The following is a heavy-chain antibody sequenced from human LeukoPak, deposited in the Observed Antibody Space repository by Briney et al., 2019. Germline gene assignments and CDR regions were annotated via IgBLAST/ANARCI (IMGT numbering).Heavy chain of an antibody. V-gene: IGHV4-30-4*07. D-gene: IGHD3-10*01. J-gene: IGHJ6*03. CDR1: GGSISSGGYS. CDR2: IYYSGST. CDR3: ARVRESFMVRGVKHYYYYMDV. Sequence: PSETLSLTCAVSGGSISSGGYSWSWIRQPPGKGLEWIGYIYYSGSTYYNPSLKSRVTISVDTSKNQFSLKLSSVTAADTAVYYCARVRESFMVRGVKHYYYYMDVWGKGTTVTVSS.